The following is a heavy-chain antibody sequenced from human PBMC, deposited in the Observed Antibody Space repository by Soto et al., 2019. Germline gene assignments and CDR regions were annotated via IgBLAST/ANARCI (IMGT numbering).Heavy chain of an antibody. V-gene: IGHV3-43*01. CDR3: ARDGYDYYYYYGLDV. J-gene: IGHJ6*02. D-gene: IGHD5-12*01. CDR1: GFPFDDYT. CDR2: ISWDGGST. Sequence: EVQLVESGGAVVQPGGSLRLSCAASGFPFDDYTMHWVRQAPGKGLEWVSLISWDGGSTDYADSVKGRFTISRDNSKKSLFLEMNSLRTDDTALYYCARDGYDYYYYYGLDVWGQGTKVTVS.